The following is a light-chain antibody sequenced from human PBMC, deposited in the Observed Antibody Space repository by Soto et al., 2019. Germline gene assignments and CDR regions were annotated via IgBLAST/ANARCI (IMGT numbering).Light chain of an antibody. J-gene: IGKJ5*01. V-gene: IGKV1-5*03. Sequence: DIQMTQSPPTLSASVGDRVTITCRASQSINSWLAWYQQKPGKAPKVLIYKASSLESGVPSRFSGSGSGTEFTLTISSLQPDDVATYYCQQYNSYSITFGQGTRLEIK. CDR3: QQYNSYSIT. CDR2: KAS. CDR1: QSINSW.